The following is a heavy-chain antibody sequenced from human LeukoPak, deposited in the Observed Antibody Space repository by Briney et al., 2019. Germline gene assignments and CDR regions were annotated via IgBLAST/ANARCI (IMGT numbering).Heavy chain of an antibody. CDR2: ISSSSSYI. CDR1: GFTFSSYS. V-gene: IGHV3-21*01. D-gene: IGHD3-3*01. Sequence: GGSLRLSCAASGFTFSSYSMNWVRQAPGKGLEWVSSISSSSSYIYYADSVKGRFTISRDNAKNSLYLQMNSLRAEDTAVYYCARGGFGVVFSNPPYWGQGTLVTVSS. J-gene: IGHJ4*02. CDR3: ARGGFGVVFSNPPY.